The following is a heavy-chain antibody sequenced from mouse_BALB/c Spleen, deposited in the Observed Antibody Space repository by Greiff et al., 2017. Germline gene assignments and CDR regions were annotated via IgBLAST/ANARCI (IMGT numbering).Heavy chain of an antibody. CDR1: GFAFSSYD. V-gene: IGHV5-12-1*01. CDR3: ARRGWSYWYFDV. CDR2: ISSGGGST. Sequence: EVQVVESGGGLVKPGGSLKLSCAASGFAFSSYDMSWVRQTPEKRLEWVAYISSGGGSTYYPDTVKGRFTISRDNAKNTLYLQMSSLKSEDTAMYYCARRGWSYWYFDVWGAGTTVTVSS. D-gene: IGHD2-3*01. J-gene: IGHJ1*01.